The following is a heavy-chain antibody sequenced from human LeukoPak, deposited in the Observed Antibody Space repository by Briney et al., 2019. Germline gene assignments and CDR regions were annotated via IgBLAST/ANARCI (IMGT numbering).Heavy chain of an antibody. D-gene: IGHD2-15*01. J-gene: IGHJ4*02. CDR3: ARAGGYCGRISCPYYFDY. CDR2: MNPNSGNT. CDR1: RYTYTSYD. V-gene: IGHV1-8*01. Sequence: ASVKVSRLASRYTYTSYDINWVRQATGQGLEWMGWMNPNSGNTGYAQKFQGRVTMTRNTSISTAYMELSSLRSEDTAVYYCARAGGYCGRISCPYYFDYWGQGSLVAVSS.